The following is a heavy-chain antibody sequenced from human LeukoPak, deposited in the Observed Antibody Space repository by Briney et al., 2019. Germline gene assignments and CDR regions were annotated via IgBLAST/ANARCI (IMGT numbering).Heavy chain of an antibody. CDR1: GGSLSSSSDY. Sequence: SETLSLTCTVSGGSLSSSSDYWDWIRQPPGKGLEWIGSIYYSGTTYYNPSLKSRVTISVDTPKNQFSLRLSSVTAADTAVYYCARAMVRGVIIALYNWFDPWGQGTLVTVSS. CDR3: ARAMVRGVIIALYNWFDP. D-gene: IGHD3-10*01. J-gene: IGHJ5*02. CDR2: IYYSGTT. V-gene: IGHV4-39*01.